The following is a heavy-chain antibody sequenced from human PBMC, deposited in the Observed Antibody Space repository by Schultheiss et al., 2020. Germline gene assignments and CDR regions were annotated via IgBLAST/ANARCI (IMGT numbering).Heavy chain of an antibody. Sequence: SETLSLTCSVSGGSVSSGSFYWRWIRQPLGTRLEWIGYLYDSGSTNYNPSFESRVTISVDTSKSQFSLKLTSVTAADTAVYFCAIGWDYGCNYHFDYWGQGALVTVAS. D-gene: IGHD4-23*01. CDR1: GGSVSSGSFY. CDR3: AIGWDYGCNYHFDY. V-gene: IGHV4-61*01. J-gene: IGHJ4*02. CDR2: LYDSGST.